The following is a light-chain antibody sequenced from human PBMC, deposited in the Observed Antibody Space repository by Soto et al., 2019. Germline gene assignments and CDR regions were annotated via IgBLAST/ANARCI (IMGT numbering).Light chain of an antibody. V-gene: IGKV3-20*01. CDR2: GVS. Sequence: EIVLTQSPGTLSLSPGERATLSCRASQSVSSSYLAWYQQKPGQAPRLLIYGVSNRATGIPDRFSGSGSGTDFTLTISRLEPEDFAVYYCHQYASSPRTFGQGTKVEIK. J-gene: IGKJ1*01. CDR3: HQYASSPRT. CDR1: QSVSSSY.